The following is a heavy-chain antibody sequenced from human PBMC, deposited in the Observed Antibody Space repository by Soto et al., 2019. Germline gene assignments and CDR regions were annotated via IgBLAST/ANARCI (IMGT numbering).Heavy chain of an antibody. Sequence: EEQLVESGGALVRPRESLRLSCAASGISTSSYWMGWVRQAPGRGLEWVASIKNDGSEKYYMDSLKGRFTISRDNALNSVYLQMNSLRAEDTAVYFCVTGYHSDYWGQGTLVTVSS. D-gene: IGHD5-18*01. CDR2: IKNDGSEK. CDR3: VTGYHSDY. J-gene: IGHJ4*02. V-gene: IGHV3-7*03. CDR1: GISTSSYW.